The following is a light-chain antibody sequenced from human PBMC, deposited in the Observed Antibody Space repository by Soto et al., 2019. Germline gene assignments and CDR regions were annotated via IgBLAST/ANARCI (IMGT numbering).Light chain of an antibody. Sequence: EIQMTQSPSTLSASVGDRVTGACRASQTISSWLAWYKQKPGKAPKLLIYKASTLKSEVPSRFRGSGSGTEFTLTISSLQPDDFATYYCQHYNSYSEAFGQGTKVDIK. V-gene: IGKV1-5*03. CDR2: KAS. CDR1: QTISSW. CDR3: QHYNSYSEA. J-gene: IGKJ1*01.